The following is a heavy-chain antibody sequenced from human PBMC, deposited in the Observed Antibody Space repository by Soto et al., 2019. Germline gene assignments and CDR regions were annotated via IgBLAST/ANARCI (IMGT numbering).Heavy chain of an antibody. CDR1: GGTFSSYA. V-gene: IGHV1-69*13. CDR3: ARDNCSSTSCEYYYYYGMDV. CDR2: IIPIFGTA. D-gene: IGHD2-2*01. J-gene: IGHJ6*02. Sequence: SVKVSCKASGGTFSSYAISWVRQAPGQGLEWMGGIIPIFGTANYAQKFRGRVTITADESTSTAYMELSSLRSEDTAVYYCARDNCSSTSCEYYYYYGMDVWGQGTTVTVSS.